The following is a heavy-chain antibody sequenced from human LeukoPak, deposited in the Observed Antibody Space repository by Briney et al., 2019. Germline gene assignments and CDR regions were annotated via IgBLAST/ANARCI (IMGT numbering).Heavy chain of an antibody. J-gene: IGHJ6*03. CDR2: INHIGTT. CDR3: ARASRLGTYYFMDV. CDR1: GGSFSGLY. D-gene: IGHD1-7*01. Sequence: SETLSLTCAVNGGSFSGLYWTWIRQPPGKGLEWIGEINHIGTTNNNLSLNSRVTISLDASKSQVSLKLSSVTAADTAVYYCARASRLGTYYFMDVWGNGTTVTVSS. V-gene: IGHV4-34*01.